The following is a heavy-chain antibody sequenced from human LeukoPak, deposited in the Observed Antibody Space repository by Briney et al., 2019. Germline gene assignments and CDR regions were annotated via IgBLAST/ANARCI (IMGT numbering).Heavy chain of an antibody. CDR2: IIPIFGTA. D-gene: IGHD3-3*01. J-gene: IGHJ4*02. Sequence: GASVKVSCKASGGTFSSYAISWVRQAPGQGLEWMGGIIPIFGTANYAQKFQGRVTITADESTSTAYMGLSSLRSEDTAVYYCARGYYDFWSSDYWGQGTLVTVSS. V-gene: IGHV1-69*13. CDR3: ARGYYDFWSSDY. CDR1: GGTFSSYA.